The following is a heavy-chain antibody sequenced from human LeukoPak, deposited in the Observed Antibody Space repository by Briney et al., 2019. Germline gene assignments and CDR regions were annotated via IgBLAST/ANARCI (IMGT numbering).Heavy chain of an antibody. D-gene: IGHD3-16*01. V-gene: IGHV1-18*01. CDR2: ISAYNGNT. J-gene: IGHJ4*02. Sequence: ASVKVSCKASGYTFTSYGISCVREAPGQGLEWMGWISAYNGNTNYAQKLQGRVTMTTDTSTSTAYMELSSLRSDDAAVYYCARDAEPTGLIDYGGQGTLVTVSS. CDR3: ARDAEPTGLIDY. CDR1: GYTFTSYG.